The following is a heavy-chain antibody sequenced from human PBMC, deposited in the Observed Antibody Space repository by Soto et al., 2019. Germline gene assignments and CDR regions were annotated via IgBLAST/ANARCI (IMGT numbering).Heavy chain of an antibody. CDR2: ISASGGST. Sequence: EVQLLESGGGLVQPGGSLRLSCAASGFTFSNCAMGWVRQAPGKGLEWVSGISASGGSTYYADSVKGRFTISRDNSKKTLYLQMNGLRADDSAVYFCAKTPRVAVAGSFDYWGQGTLVTVSS. J-gene: IGHJ4*02. D-gene: IGHD6-19*01. V-gene: IGHV3-23*01. CDR1: GFTFSNCA. CDR3: AKTPRVAVAGSFDY.